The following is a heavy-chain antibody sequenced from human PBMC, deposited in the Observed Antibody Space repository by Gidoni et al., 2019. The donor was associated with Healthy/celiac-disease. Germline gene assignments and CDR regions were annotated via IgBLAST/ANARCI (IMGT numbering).Heavy chain of an antibody. Sequence: QVQLVQSGAEVKKPGASVKVSCKVSGYTLTAFSMPWVRQAPGKGLEWMGGFAPEDGETIYAQKFQGRVTMTEVTSTYTAYMELSSLRSEDTAVYSCATVVDYDFWSGWFDPWGQGTLVTVSS. CDR1: GYTLTAFS. J-gene: IGHJ5*02. V-gene: IGHV1-24*01. CDR2: FAPEDGET. CDR3: ATVVDYDFWSGWFDP. D-gene: IGHD3-3*01.